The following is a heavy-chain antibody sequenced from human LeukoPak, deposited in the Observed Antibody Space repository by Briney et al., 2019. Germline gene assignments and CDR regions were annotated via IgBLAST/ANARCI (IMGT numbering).Heavy chain of an antibody. D-gene: IGHD3-3*01. V-gene: IGHV4-34*01. CDR1: GGSFSGYY. CDR2: INRSGDT. CDR3: ARGHNEGAYYYGFTY. Sequence: PSETLSLTCAVYGGSFSGYYWTWIRQPPAKGLEWIGEINRSGDTNYNPSLKSRVTISGDTSKNQFSLKLSSVTAADTALYYCARGHNEGAYYYGFTYWGQGTLVTVSS. J-gene: IGHJ4*02.